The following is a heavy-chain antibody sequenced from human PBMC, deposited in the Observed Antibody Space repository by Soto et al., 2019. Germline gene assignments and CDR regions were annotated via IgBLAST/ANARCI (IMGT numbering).Heavy chain of an antibody. Sequence: SETLSLTCTVSGGSISSYYWSWIRQPPGKGLEWIGYIYYSGSTNYNPSLKSRVTISVDTSKNQFSLKLSSVTAADTAVYYCARGTPRGYSGHDAFDIWGQGTMVTVSS. J-gene: IGHJ3*02. V-gene: IGHV4-59*01. CDR1: GGSISSYY. CDR2: IYYSGST. CDR3: ARGTPRGYSGHDAFDI. D-gene: IGHD5-12*01.